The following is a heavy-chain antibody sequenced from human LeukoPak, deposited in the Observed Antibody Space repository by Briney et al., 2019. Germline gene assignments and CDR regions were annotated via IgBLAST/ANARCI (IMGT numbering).Heavy chain of an antibody. CDR2: IYYSGST. CDR1: GGSISSYY. V-gene: IGHV4-59*01. D-gene: IGHD2-2*01. CDR3: ARSPAAIGNWFDP. J-gene: IGHJ5*02. Sequence: SETLSLTCTVSGGSISSYYWSWIRQTPGKGLEWIGYIYYSGSTNYNPSLKSRVTISVDTSKNQFSLKLSSVTAADTAVYYCARSPAAIGNWFDPWGQGTLFTVSS.